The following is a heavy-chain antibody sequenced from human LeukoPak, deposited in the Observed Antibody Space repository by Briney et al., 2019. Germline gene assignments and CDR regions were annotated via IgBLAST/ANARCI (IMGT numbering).Heavy chain of an antibody. V-gene: IGHV1-2*02. CDR2: INPNSGGT. D-gene: IGHD2-2*02. CDR1: GYTFTGYY. J-gene: IGHJ4*02. Sequence: GASVKVSCKASGYTFTGYYMHWVRQAPGQGLEWMGCINPNSGGTNYAQKFQGRVTMTRDTSISTAYMELSRLRSDDTAVYYCATTRRDIVVVPAAIGEFDYWGQGTLVTVSS. CDR3: ATTRRDIVVVPAAIGEFDY.